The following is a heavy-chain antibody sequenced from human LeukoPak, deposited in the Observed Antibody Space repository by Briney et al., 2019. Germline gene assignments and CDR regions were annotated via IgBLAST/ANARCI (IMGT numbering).Heavy chain of an antibody. V-gene: IGHV3-23*01. J-gene: IGHJ4*02. Sequence: GGSLRLSCAASGFTFSSYAMSWVRQAPGKGLGWVSGISSSGGGTYYADSVKGRFTISRDNSKNTLYLQMNSLRAEDTAVYFCANSQRSSWNYYFDHWGQGTLVTVSS. D-gene: IGHD6-13*01. CDR1: GFTFSSYA. CDR3: ANSQRSSWNYYFDH. CDR2: ISSSGGGT.